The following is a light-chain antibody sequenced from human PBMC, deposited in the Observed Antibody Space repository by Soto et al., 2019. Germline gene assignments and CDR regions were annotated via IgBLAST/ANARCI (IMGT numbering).Light chain of an antibody. V-gene: IGKV1-33*01. CDR3: QQYYGLPPLT. CDR2: HAS. Sequence: DIQMTQSRSSLSASIGDRVTITFQASQNITNNLSLYQQKPGKAPNLLIYHASKLAKGVTSRFSGSGSGTDFSFIITSLQREDLATYYCQQYYGLPPLTFGQGTLLEIK. CDR1: QNITNN. J-gene: IGKJ5*01.